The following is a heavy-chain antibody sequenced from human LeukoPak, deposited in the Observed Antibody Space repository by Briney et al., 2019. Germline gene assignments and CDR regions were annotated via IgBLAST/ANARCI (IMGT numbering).Heavy chain of an antibody. CDR1: GYTFTWHG. CDR2: IGPDGSQK. CDR3: IVVLVPAAFWHFDV. Sequence: GTSLRLSCAASGYTFTWHGFHWVRQAPGKGLEWVAVIGPDGSQKYYADSGKGRFAISRDNSRNTLYLQMDSLRSEDTAVYYCIVVLVPAAFWHFDVWGRGTLVTVSS. J-gene: IGHJ2*01. V-gene: IGHV3-33*01. D-gene: IGHD2-2*01.